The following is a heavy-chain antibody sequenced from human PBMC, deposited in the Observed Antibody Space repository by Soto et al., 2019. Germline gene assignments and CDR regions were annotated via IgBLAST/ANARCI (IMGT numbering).Heavy chain of an antibody. CDR3: PKGQSIAVDGSDY. Sequence: EVQLLESGGGLVQPGGSLRLSCAASGFTFSSYAMSWVRQAPGKGLEWVSAISGRGGSTYYADSVKGRFTITRDNSKNTLYLQMNSRRAADTAVYYCPKGQSIAVDGSDYWGQGTLVTFAS. J-gene: IGHJ4*02. D-gene: IGHD6-19*01. CDR1: GFTFSSYA. V-gene: IGHV3-23*01. CDR2: ISGRGGST.